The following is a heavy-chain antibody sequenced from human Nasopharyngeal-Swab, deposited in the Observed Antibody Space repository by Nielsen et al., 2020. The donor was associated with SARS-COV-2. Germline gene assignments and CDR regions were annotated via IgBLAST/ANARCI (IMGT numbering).Heavy chain of an antibody. Sequence: LSCTVSGGSISSGDYYWSWIRQPPGKGLEWIGYIYYSGSTYYNPSLKSRVTISVDTSKNQFSLKLSSVTAADTAVYYCARGGAGYYYYMDVWGKGTTVTVSS. V-gene: IGHV4-30-4*01. CDR2: IYYSGST. J-gene: IGHJ6*03. CDR1: GGSISSGDYY. CDR3: ARGGAGYYYYMDV. D-gene: IGHD3-16*01.